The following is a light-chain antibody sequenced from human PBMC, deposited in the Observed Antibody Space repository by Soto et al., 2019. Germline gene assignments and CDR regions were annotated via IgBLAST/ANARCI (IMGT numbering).Light chain of an antibody. CDR3: CSYAGSSTPVV. Sequence: QSVLTQPASVSGSPGQSITISCTGTSSDVGSYNLVSWYQQHPGKAPKLMIYEGSKRPSGVSNRFSGSKSGNTASLTISGLQTKDEADYYCCSYAGSSTPVVFGTGTKLTVL. J-gene: IGLJ1*01. CDR1: SSDVGSYNL. V-gene: IGLV2-23*01. CDR2: EGS.